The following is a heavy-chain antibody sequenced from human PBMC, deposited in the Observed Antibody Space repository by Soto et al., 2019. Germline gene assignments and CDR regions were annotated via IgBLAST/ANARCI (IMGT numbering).Heavy chain of an antibody. CDR2: IHFSGDT. V-gene: IGHV4-31*03. CDR1: GGSISGGGFY. D-gene: IGHD6-25*01. CDR3: ASGADGYKLGNY. J-gene: IGHJ4*02. Sequence: QVQLQESGPGLVEPSQTLSLTCTVSGGSISGGGFYWSWIRQHPGKGLEWIGYIHFSGDTYYNPSLQSRVTRAVDTSKNQFSLQLPSLTAADTAVYVCASGADGYKLGNYWGQGTLVTVSA.